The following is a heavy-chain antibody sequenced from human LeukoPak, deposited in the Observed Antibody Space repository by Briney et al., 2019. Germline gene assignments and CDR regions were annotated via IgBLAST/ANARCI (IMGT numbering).Heavy chain of an antibody. V-gene: IGHV4-59*08. CDR3: ARSRGLAGAATVIDY. J-gene: IGHJ4*02. D-gene: IGHD6-25*01. Sequence: PSETLSLTCTVSGGPVSNYYWTWIRQSPGQGLEWIGYVYNSGITDYNPSLKSRLTISVDTSKNQFSLKLSSMTAAGTAVYYCARSRGLAGAATVIDYWGQGTLVTVSS. CDR1: GGPVSNYY. CDR2: VYNSGIT.